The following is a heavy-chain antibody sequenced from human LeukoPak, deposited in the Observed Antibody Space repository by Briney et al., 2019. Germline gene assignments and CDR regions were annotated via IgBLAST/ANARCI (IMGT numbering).Heavy chain of an antibody. CDR1: GFTFSSYA. CDR2: ISYDGSNK. J-gene: IGHJ4*02. CDR3: ARGRFNYDNTGYSSFYY. D-gene: IGHD3-22*01. V-gene: IGHV3-30-3*01. Sequence: GGSLRLSCAASGFTFSSYAMHWVRQAPGKGLEWVAVISYDGSNKYYADSVKGRFTISRDNAKNSLYLQMNSLRAEDTAVYYCARGRFNYDNTGYSSFYYWGQGTLVTVSS.